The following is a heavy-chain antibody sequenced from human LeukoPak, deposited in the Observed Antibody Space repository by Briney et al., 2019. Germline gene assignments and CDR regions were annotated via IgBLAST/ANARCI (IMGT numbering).Heavy chain of an antibody. D-gene: IGHD6-13*01. J-gene: IGHJ4*02. CDR3: ARGYSSSWLDY. CDR2: IYHSGST. V-gene: IGHV4-30-2*01. CDR1: GGSISSGGYS. Sequence: SQTLSLTCAVSGGSISSGGYSWSWIRQPPGTGLEWIGYIYHSGSTYYNPSLKSRVTISVDRSKNQFSLKLSSVTAADTAVYYCARGYSSSWLDYWGQGTLVTVSS.